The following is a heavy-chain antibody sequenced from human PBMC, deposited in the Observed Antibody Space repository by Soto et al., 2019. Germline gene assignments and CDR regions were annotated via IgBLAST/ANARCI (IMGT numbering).Heavy chain of an antibody. D-gene: IGHD4-17*01. J-gene: IGHJ4*02. CDR3: ARTEYGDFDF. V-gene: IGHV3-30*03. CDR1: GFGFSNYG. CDR2: IFYDGSKK. Sequence: GGSLRLSCTASGFGFSNYGMHWVRQAPGKGLEWVAGIFYDGSKKFYADSVKGRFTISRDNSKNSLYLQMSSLRAEDTAVYYCARTEYGDFDFWGQGPLVTVYS.